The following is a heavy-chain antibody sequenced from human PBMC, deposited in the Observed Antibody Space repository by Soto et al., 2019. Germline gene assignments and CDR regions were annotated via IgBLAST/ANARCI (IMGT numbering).Heavy chain of an antibody. CDR3: ATDCSSTSAPRNYFYYYFMDV. Sequence: QVQLVQSGAEVKKPGSSVKVSCKASGGTFSSYTISWVRQAPGQGLEWMGRIIPILGIANYAQKFQGRVTITADKTTSPAYMEQTSLRSKDTAVDYCATDCSSTSAPRNYFYYYFMDVWGKGTTVTVSS. D-gene: IGHD2-2*01. V-gene: IGHV1-69*02. CDR2: IIPILGIA. J-gene: IGHJ6*03. CDR1: GGTFSSYT.